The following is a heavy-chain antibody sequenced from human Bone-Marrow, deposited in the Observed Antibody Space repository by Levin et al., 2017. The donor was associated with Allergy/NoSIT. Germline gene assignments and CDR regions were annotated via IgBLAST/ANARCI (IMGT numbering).Heavy chain of an antibody. CDR1: GFTSAYYW. CDR2: IKPDGSDR. D-gene: IGHD2/OR15-2a*01. CDR3: SRGSPSTFDY. V-gene: IGHV3-7*04. Sequence: GGSLRLSCTASGFTSAYYWMNWVRQAPGKGLEWVANIKPDGSDRNYVDSVKGRFTISRDNANNSLYLQMNSLRVDDTAVYYCSRGSPSTFDYWGQGILVTGSS. J-gene: IGHJ4*02.